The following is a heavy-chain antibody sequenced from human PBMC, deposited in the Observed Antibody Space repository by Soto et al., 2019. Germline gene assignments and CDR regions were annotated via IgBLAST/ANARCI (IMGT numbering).Heavy chain of an antibody. J-gene: IGHJ4*02. D-gene: IGHD2-2*01. CDR3: ARLGYCSSTSCYPDY. V-gene: IGHV4-59*01. CDR2: IYYSGST. CDR1: GGSISSYY. Sequence: SETLSLTCTVSGGSISSYYWSWIRQPPGKGLEWIGYIYYSGSTNYNPSLKSRVTISIDTSKNQFSLKLTSVTAADTAVYYCARLGYCSSTSCYPDYWGQGTLVTVSS.